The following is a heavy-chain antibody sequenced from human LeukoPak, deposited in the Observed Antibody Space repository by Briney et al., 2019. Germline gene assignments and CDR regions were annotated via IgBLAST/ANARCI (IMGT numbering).Heavy chain of an antibody. CDR2: LRSSSET. J-gene: IGHJ5*02. D-gene: IGHD5-12*01. CDR1: GFTFSSYS. V-gene: IGHV3-48*01. Sequence: GGSLRLSCAASGFTFSSYSMNWVRQAPGKGLEWVSHLRSSSETFYADSVEGRFTISRDNARNLMYLQMNNLRGEDTAIYYCARDAGNSGYGCDLWGQGTLVTVSS. CDR3: ARDAGNSGYGCDL.